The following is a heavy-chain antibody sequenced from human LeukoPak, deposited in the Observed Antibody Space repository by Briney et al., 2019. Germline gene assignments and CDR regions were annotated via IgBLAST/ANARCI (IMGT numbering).Heavy chain of an antibody. J-gene: IGHJ4*02. Sequence: GGSLRLSCAASGFTFSSYALTWVRQAPGKGLEWVSGISASGAGTYYADSVKGRFTISRDNSKNTLYLQMNSLRAEDTAVYYCAKDPSYYGDNYFFDYWGQGTLVTVSS. CDR2: ISASGAGT. D-gene: IGHD4-17*01. V-gene: IGHV3-23*01. CDR1: GFTFSSYA. CDR3: AKDPSYYGDNYFFDY.